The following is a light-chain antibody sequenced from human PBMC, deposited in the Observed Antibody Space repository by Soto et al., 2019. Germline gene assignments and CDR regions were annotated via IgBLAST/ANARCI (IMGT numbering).Light chain of an antibody. CDR3: QHYNNWLGT. J-gene: IGKJ4*01. CDR2: DAS. V-gene: IGKV1-5*01. CDR1: QSIYSW. Sequence: DIQMTQSPSSLAASVGARFTITCRASQSIYSWLAWYQQKPGKAPKXXLYDASSLASGVPSRFSGSGSGTEFFLNISSLQSEDSAIYYCQHYNNWLGTFGGGTKVDIK.